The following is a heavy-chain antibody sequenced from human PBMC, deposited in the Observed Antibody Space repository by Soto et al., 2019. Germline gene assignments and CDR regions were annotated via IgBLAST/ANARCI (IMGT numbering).Heavy chain of an antibody. V-gene: IGHV1-8*01. CDR1: GYTFTSYD. Sequence: ASVKVSCKASGYTFTSYDINWVRQATGQGLEWMGWMNPNSGNTGYAQKFQGRVTMTRNTSISTAYMELRSLRSDDTAAYYCASVIGEGDYYDSSGYYYFPFDYWGQGTLVTVSS. D-gene: IGHD3-22*01. CDR3: ASVIGEGDYYDSSGYYYFPFDY. J-gene: IGHJ4*02. CDR2: MNPNSGNT.